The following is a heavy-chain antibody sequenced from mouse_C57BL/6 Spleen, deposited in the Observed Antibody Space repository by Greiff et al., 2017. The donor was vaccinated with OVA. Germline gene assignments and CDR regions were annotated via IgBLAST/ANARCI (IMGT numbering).Heavy chain of an antibody. D-gene: IGHD1-1*01. CDR3: TRWGDYYGSSPMDY. CDR1: GYTFTDYE. Sequence: VKLQESGAELVRPGASVTLSCKASGYTFTDYEMHWVKQTPVHGLEWIGAIDPETGGTAYNQKFKGKAILTADKSSSTAYMELRSLTSEDSAVYYCTRWGDYYGSSPMDYWGQGTSVTVSS. V-gene: IGHV1-15*01. J-gene: IGHJ4*01. CDR2: IDPETGGT.